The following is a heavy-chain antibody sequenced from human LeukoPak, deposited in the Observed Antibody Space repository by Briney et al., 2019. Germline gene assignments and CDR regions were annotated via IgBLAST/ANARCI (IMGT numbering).Heavy chain of an antibody. CDR2: INYSGST. V-gene: IGHV4-59*01. J-gene: IGHJ3*02. Sequence: SETLSLTCTVSGGSTSSYYWSWIRQPPGKGLEWIGYINYSGSTNYNPSLKSRVTMSVDTSKNQFSLKLSSVTAADTAVYYCATGQYCSGNRCYSGTFDIWGQGTMVTVSS. CDR1: GGSTSSYY. D-gene: IGHD2-15*01. CDR3: ATGQYCSGNRCYSGTFDI.